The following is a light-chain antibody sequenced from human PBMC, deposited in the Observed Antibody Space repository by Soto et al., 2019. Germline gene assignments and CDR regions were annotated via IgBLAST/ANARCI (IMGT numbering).Light chain of an antibody. CDR3: QQYNDNWT. CDR2: KAS. CDR1: QSISRW. V-gene: IGKV1-5*03. Sequence: DIQMTQSPSTLSASVGDRVTITCRASQSISRWLAWYQQKPGKAPKLLIYKASTLQSGVPSRFSISGSGTEFTIAISSLQPDDSETYYCQQYNDNWTFGQGTKVE. J-gene: IGKJ1*01.